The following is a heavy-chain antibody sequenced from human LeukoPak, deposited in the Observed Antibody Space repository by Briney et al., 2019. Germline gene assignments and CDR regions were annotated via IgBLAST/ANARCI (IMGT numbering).Heavy chain of an antibody. D-gene: IGHD3-10*01. J-gene: IGHJ5*02. CDR1: GGSISSYY. Sequence: AETLSLTCTVSGGSISSYYWSWIRQPAGTALEWIGRIYTSGTITYNPSLKSRVTMSVDTSKNQFSLKLSSVTAADTAVYYCARDSGTTGEVKFDPWGQGTLVTVSS. CDR2: IYTSGTI. V-gene: IGHV4-4*07. CDR3: ARDSGTTGEVKFDP.